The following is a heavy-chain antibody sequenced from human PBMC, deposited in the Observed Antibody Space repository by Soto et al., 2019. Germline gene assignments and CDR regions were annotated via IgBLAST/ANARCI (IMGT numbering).Heavy chain of an antibody. J-gene: IGHJ5*02. CDR2: ISAYNGNT. Sequence: ASVKVSCKASGYTFTRYGISWVRQAPGQGLEWMGWISAYNGNTNYAQKLQGRVTMTTDTSTSTAYMELRSLRSDDTAVYYCARSPSGGYSSGWYLGDNWFDPWGQGTLVTVSS. CDR1: GYTFTRYG. D-gene: IGHD6-19*01. CDR3: ARSPSGGYSSGWYLGDNWFDP. V-gene: IGHV1-18*01.